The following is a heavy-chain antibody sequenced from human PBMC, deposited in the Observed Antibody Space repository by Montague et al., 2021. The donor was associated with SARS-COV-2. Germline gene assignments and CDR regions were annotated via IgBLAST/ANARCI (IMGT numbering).Heavy chain of an antibody. D-gene: IGHD2/OR15-2a*01. J-gene: IGHJ5*02. CDR2: IYYSGST. CDR1: GDSIRSATYY. Sequence: SETLSLTCDVSGDSIRSATYYWAWIRQPPGRGLEWIGNIYYSGSTMYNPPLNSRVSMSMDTSKQELPMRPISVTAAATAVYYCARDAYYFGPGRENHGAFDPWGQGILVTVSS. CDR3: ARDAYYFGPGRENHGAFDP. V-gene: IGHV4-39*06.